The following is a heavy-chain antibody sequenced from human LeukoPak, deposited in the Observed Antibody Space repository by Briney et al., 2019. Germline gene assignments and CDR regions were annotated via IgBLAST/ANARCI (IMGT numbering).Heavy chain of an antibody. CDR1: GGSISSYY. J-gene: IGHJ3*02. Sequence: SETLSLTCTVSGGSISSYYWSWIRQPPGKGLEWIGYIYYSGSTNYNPSLKSRVTISVDTSKNQFSLKLSSVAAADTAVYYCATRRDGYPGDYAFDIWGQGTMVTVSS. V-gene: IGHV4-59*01. D-gene: IGHD5-24*01. CDR2: IYYSGST. CDR3: ATRRDGYPGDYAFDI.